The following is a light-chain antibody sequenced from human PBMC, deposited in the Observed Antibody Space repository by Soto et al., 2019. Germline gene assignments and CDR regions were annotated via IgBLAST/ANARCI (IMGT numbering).Light chain of an antibody. CDR3: SSYTSSSTLGYV. CDR2: DVS. CDR1: SSDVCGYNY. Sequence: QSVLTPPASVSGSPGQSITSSCTGNSSDVCGYNYVSWYQQHPGKAPKLMIYDVSNRPSGVSNRFSGSKSGNTASLTISGLQAEDEADYYCSSYTSSSTLGYVFGTGTKDTVL. J-gene: IGLJ1*01. V-gene: IGLV2-14*01.